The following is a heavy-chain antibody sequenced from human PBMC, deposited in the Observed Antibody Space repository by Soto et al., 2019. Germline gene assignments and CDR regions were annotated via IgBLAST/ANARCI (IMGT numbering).Heavy chain of an antibody. CDR2: ISSSSTYI. Sequence: GGSLRLSCEASGFTFGDSYMAWIRQAPGEGLEWISYISSSSTYIKYADSVKGRFTIFRDNAKNSLYLQMTNLRVGDTAVYYCARDPPINATLFDPWGQGTLVTVSS. CDR1: GFTFGDSY. J-gene: IGHJ5*02. D-gene: IGHD1-20*01. CDR3: ARDPPINATLFDP. V-gene: IGHV3-11*06.